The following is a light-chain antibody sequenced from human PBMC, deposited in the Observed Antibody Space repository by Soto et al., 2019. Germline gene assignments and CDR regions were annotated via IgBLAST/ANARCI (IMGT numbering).Light chain of an antibody. J-gene: IGKJ4*01. CDR2: KAS. CDR1: QSISSW. V-gene: IGKV1-5*03. CDR3: QQYNSYPLT. Sequence: DIQMTQSPSTLSASVGDRVIITCRASQSISSWLAWYQQKAGKAPKLLIYKASSLDSGVPSRFSGSGSGTEFTLTISSLQPDDFATYYRQQYNSYPLTFGGGTKVEIK.